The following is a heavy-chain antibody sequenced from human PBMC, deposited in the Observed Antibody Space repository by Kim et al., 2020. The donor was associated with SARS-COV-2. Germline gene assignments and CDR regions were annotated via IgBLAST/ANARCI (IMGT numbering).Heavy chain of an antibody. V-gene: IGHV4-59*01. CDR1: GGSITSYY. D-gene: IGHD2-2*01. Sequence: SETLSLTCSVSGGSITSYYWSWIRQPPGKGLEWIAYMYYSGRTNYNPSLKSRVTLSADTSKNQFSLRLAFVTAADTAVYYCARLSDCSSSGCSAGNFDYWSQGTLVTVSS. CDR3: ARLSDCSSSGCSAGNFDY. CDR2: MYYSGRT. J-gene: IGHJ4*02.